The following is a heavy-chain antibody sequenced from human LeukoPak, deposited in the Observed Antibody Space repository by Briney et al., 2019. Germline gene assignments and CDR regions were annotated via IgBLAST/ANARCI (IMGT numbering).Heavy chain of an antibody. V-gene: IGHV1-18*04. D-gene: IGHD2-2*01. CDR3: ARAPAQHYYYYYMDV. J-gene: IGHJ6*03. CDR2: ISAYNGNT. CDR1: GYTFTGYY. Sequence: ASVKVSCKASGYTFTGYYMHWVRQAPGQGLEWMGWISAYNGNTNYAQKLQGRVTMTTDTSTSTAYMELRSLRSDDTAVYYCARAPAQHYYYYYMDVWGKGTTVTVSS.